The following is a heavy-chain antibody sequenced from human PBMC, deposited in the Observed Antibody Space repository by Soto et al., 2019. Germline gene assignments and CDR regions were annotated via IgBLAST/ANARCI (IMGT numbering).Heavy chain of an antibody. CDR1: GYTFTSYG. D-gene: IGHD2-2*01. Sequence: ASVKVSCKASGYTFTSYGISWVRQAPGQGLEWMGWISAYNGNTNYAQKLQGRVTMTTDTSMSTAYMELRSLRSDDTAVYYCARDPRLHCSSTSCYFVAFGGDAFDIWGQGTMVTVSS. CDR2: ISAYNGNT. V-gene: IGHV1-18*01. CDR3: ARDPRLHCSSTSCYFVAFGGDAFDI. J-gene: IGHJ3*02.